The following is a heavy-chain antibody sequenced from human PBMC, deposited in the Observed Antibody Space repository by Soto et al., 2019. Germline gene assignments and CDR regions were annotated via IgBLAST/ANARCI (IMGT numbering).Heavy chain of an antibody. CDR2: ISSSGSTI. Sequence: GESLKISCAASGFTFSDYYMSWIRQAPGKGLEWVSYISSSGSTIYYADSVKGRFTISRDNAKNSLYLQMNSLRAEDTAVYYCARFTDDAFDIWGQGTMVTVSS. CDR1: GFTFSDYY. D-gene: IGHD3-16*01. CDR3: ARFTDDAFDI. V-gene: IGHV3-11*01. J-gene: IGHJ3*02.